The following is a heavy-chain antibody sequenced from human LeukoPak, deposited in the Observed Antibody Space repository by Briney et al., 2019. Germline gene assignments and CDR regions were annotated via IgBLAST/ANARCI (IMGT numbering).Heavy chain of an antibody. D-gene: IGHD6-13*01. Sequence: SQTLSLTCFVSGYSTSSGYYWGWTPQPPGKGLEWIGNIPHSGNTYYTPSLKRSVSPSADTSKTQFSPKLSSVTAADPSVFYCARVAAGIWFFQRLGQGTLATLS. CDR1: GYSTSSGYY. CDR3: ARVAAGIWFFQR. V-gene: IGHV4-38-2*02. J-gene: IGHJ1*01. CDR2: IPHSGNT.